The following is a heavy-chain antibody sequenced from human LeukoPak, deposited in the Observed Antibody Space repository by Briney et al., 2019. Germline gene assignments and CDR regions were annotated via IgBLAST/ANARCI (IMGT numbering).Heavy chain of an antibody. CDR3: AKEGGIGAAGALDY. CDR2: ISGSGGSK. D-gene: IGHD6-13*01. J-gene: IGHJ4*02. Sequence: GGSLRLSCAASGFTFSSYDMSWVRQAPGKGLEWVSAISGSGGSKYYPAPERGRFTISRDNSKNTLYLQMNSMSADDAAVYYCAKEGGIGAAGALDYWGQGTLVTVSS. CDR1: GFTFSSYD. V-gene: IGHV3-23*01.